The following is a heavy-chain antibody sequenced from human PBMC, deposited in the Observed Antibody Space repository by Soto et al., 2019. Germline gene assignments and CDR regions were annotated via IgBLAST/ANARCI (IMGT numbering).Heavy chain of an antibody. CDR2: ISNDGTNK. CDR3: AKPWDQWVPDH. V-gene: IGHV3-30*18. J-gene: IGHJ4*02. CDR1: GFTFRTHG. Sequence: QVLLVESRGGVVQPGGSLRLSCAASGFTFRTHGMHWVRQAPGKGLEWVALISNDGTNKYYADSVKGRFTISRDNSENMVFLQKNTLRSDDTAVYYGAKPWDQWVPDHWGQGTLVTVSS. D-gene: IGHD1-26*01.